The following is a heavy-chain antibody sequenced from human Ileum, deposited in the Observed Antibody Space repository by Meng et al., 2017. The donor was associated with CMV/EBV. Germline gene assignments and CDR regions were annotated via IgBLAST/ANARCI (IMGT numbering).Heavy chain of an antibody. J-gene: IGHJ4*02. CDR1: GGSIKVYY. D-gene: IGHD3-16*01. CDR2: IYFGGST. CDR3: ARGPGGFGDFDFDY. V-gene: IGHV4-4*07. Sequence: QVPLQESGPGLVRPSETLSLTFTVSGGSIKVYYWSWIRQPAGKGLEWIGRIYFGGSTNYNPSLKSRVTMSIDTPKNQFSLRLTSVTAADSAVYYCARGPGGFGDFDFDYWGQGSLVTVSS.